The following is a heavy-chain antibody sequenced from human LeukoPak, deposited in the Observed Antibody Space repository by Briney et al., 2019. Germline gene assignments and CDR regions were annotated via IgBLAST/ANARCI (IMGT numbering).Heavy chain of an antibody. J-gene: IGHJ4*02. Sequence: SETLSLTCAVYGGSFSGYYWSWIRQPPGKGLEWIGEINHSGSTNYNPSLKSRVTISVDTSKNQFSLKLSSVTAADTAVYYCARGAWSYDFWSGYYSWAYYFDYWGQGTLVTVSS. CDR3: ARGAWSYDFWSGYYSWAYYFDY. CDR1: GGSFSGYY. D-gene: IGHD3-3*01. CDR2: INHSGST. V-gene: IGHV4-34*01.